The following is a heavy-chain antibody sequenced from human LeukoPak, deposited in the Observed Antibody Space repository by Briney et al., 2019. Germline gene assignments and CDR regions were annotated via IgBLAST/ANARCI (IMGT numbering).Heavy chain of an antibody. CDR1: GYTFTSYD. V-gene: IGHV1-8*01. Sequence: ASVKVSCKASGYTFTSYDINWVRQATGQGVEWMGWMNPNSGNTGYAQKFQGRVAMTRNTSISTAYMELSSLRSEDTAVYYCARGIAAAGLFDYWGQGTLVTVSS. D-gene: IGHD6-13*01. CDR3: ARGIAAAGLFDY. J-gene: IGHJ4*02. CDR2: MNPNSGNT.